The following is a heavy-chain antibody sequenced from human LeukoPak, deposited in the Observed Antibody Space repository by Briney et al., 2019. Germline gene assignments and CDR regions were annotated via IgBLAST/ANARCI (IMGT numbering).Heavy chain of an antibody. CDR3: ARVAKERVGGVYYFDY. CDR1: GFTFSDYD. CDR2: IGTAGDT. Sequence: QPGGSLRLSCAASGFTFSDYDMHWVRQATGKGLEWVSAIGTAGDTYYTGSVKGRFTISRENAKNSLYLQMNRLRAGDTAVYYCARVAKERVGGVYYFDYWGQGTLVTVSS. D-gene: IGHD1-1*01. V-gene: IGHV3-13*01. J-gene: IGHJ4*02.